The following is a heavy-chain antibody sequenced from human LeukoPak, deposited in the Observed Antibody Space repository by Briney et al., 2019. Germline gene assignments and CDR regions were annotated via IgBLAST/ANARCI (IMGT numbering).Heavy chain of an antibody. V-gene: IGHV3-23*01. J-gene: IGHJ4*02. CDR3: AKVAGLVAVAGYLFDY. CDR2: ITGSGGST. CDR1: GFTFSSYS. D-gene: IGHD6-19*01. Sequence: GGSLRLSCAASGFTFSSYSMTWARLAPGEGLECVAAITGSGGSTYYADSVKGRFTISRDNPKNTLYLQMNSLRAEDTAVYYCAKVAGLVAVAGYLFDYWGQGTLVTVSS.